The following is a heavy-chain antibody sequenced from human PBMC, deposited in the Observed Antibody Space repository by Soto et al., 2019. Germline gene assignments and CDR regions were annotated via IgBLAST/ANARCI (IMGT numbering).Heavy chain of an antibody. V-gene: IGHV3-7*01. J-gene: IGHJ4*02. Sequence: VQLVESGGGLVKPGGSLRLSCAASGFTFNDHYMSWVRQAPGKGLEWVANIKQDGSEKYYVDSVRGRFTMSRDNAKNSLYLQMNSLRAEDTAVYYCARVVGATQMDFDYWGQGTLVTVSS. CDR2: IKQDGSEK. CDR1: GFTFNDHY. CDR3: ARVVGATQMDFDY. D-gene: IGHD1-26*01.